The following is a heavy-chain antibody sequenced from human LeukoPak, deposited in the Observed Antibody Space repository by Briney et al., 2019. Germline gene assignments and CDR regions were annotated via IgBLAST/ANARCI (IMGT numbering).Heavy chain of an antibody. CDR1: GYTLSGYY. D-gene: IGHD1-1*01. V-gene: IGHV1-2*02. Sequence: ASVKVSRKASGYTLSGYYIHWVRQAPGQGLEWMGWINPNSGATHYAQNFQGGVTMTRDTSISTFYMEVSRLRSDDTAVYFCARYNWNDVVSALDYWGQGTLVTVSS. J-gene: IGHJ4*02. CDR3: ARYNWNDVVSALDY. CDR2: INPNSGAT.